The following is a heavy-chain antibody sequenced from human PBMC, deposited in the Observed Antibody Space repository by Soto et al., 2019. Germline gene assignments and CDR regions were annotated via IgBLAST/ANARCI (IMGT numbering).Heavy chain of an antibody. V-gene: IGHV3-30-3*01. CDR2: ISYDGSNK. Sequence: GGSLRLSCAASGFTFSSYAMHWVRQAPGKGLEWVAVISYDGSNKYYADSVKGRFTISRDNSKNTLYLQMNSLRAEDTAVYYCARMYYYDSSGYSHDAFDIWGQGTMVTVS. D-gene: IGHD3-22*01. CDR1: GFTFSSYA. J-gene: IGHJ3*02. CDR3: ARMYYYDSSGYSHDAFDI.